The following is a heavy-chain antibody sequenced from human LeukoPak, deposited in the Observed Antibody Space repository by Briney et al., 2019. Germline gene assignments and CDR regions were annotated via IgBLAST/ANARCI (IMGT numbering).Heavy chain of an antibody. Sequence: GGSLRFSCAASGFAFNTHAMSWVRQAPEKGLERGSSLTRTARTTYYADSVKGRFTMSRDNFKNTVYLQVNSLRGEDTAIYHCAKDRPNLYEASGSYYKMMGDFWGQGTLGNVSS. CDR2: LTRTARTT. J-gene: IGHJ4*02. CDR1: GFAFNTHA. D-gene: IGHD3-10*01. V-gene: IGHV3-23*01. CDR3: AKDRPNLYEASGSYYKMMGDF.